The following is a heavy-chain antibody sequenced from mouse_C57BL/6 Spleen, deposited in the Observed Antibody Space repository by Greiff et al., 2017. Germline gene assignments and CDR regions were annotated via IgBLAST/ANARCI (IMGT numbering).Heavy chain of an antibody. V-gene: IGHV2-2*01. J-gene: IGHJ4*01. CDR2: IWSGGST. CDR1: GFSLTSYG. D-gene: IGHD2-1*01. CDR3: ARGDGNFYYYAMDY. Sequence: VQLQESGPGLVQPSQSLSITCTVSGFSLTSYGVHWVRQSPGKGLEWLGVIWSGGSTDYNAAFISRLSISKDNSKSQVSFKMNSLQADDTAIYYCARGDGNFYYYAMDYWGQGTSVTVSS.